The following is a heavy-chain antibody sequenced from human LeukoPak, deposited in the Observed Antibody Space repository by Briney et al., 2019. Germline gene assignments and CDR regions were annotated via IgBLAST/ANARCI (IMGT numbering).Heavy chain of an antibody. CDR1: GFTLSSHW. CDR2: IKQDGSEK. Sequence: PGGSLRLSCAASGFTLSSHWMSWVRQAPGKGLEWVANIKQDGSEKYYVDSVKGRFTISRDNAKNSLYLQMNSLRAEDTAVYYCARDPATLGYCSGGSCRWGQGTLVTVSS. J-gene: IGHJ4*02. V-gene: IGHV3-7*03. D-gene: IGHD2-15*01. CDR3: ARDPATLGYCSGGSCR.